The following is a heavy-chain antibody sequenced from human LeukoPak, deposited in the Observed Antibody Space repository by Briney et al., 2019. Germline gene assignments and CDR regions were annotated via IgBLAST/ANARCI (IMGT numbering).Heavy chain of an antibody. CDR2: VYYRGRI. D-gene: IGHD2-2*01. CDR1: GTSISSYY. Sequence: SETLSLTCTVSGTSISSYYWSWVRQPPERGLEYIGHVYYRGRIDYNPSLKSRVTISIDTSKNQFSLKLNSVTAADTAVYYCARWYCTSGTCYFLDYWGQGTLVTVSS. V-gene: IGHV4-59*01. CDR3: ARWYCTSGTCYFLDY. J-gene: IGHJ4*02.